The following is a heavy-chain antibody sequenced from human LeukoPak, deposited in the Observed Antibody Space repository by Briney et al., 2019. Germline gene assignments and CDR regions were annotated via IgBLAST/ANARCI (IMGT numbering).Heavy chain of an antibody. D-gene: IGHD2-8*01. J-gene: IGHJ6*03. CDR1: GFTFSSYA. CDR2: ISYDGSNK. CDR3: ARILMVYASYYYMDV. V-gene: IGHV3-30*04. Sequence: GGSLRLSCAASGFTFSSYAMHWVRQAPGKGLEWVAVISYDGSNKYYADSVKGRFTISRDNSKNTLYLQMNSLRAEDTAVYYCARILMVYASYYYMDVWGKGTTVTVSS.